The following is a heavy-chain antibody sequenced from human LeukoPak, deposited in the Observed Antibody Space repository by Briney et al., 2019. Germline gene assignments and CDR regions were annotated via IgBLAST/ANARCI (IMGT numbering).Heavy chain of an antibody. Sequence: SQTLSLTCTVSGGSISSGSYYWSWIRQPAGKGLEWIGRIYTSGSTNYNPSLKSRVTISVDTSKNQFSLKLSSVTAADTAVYYCARHLPYPRFSSIAARPGWFDPWGQGTLVTVSS. D-gene: IGHD6-6*01. CDR1: GGSISSGSYY. CDR3: ARHLPYPRFSSIAARPGWFDP. V-gene: IGHV4-61*02. CDR2: IYTSGST. J-gene: IGHJ5*02.